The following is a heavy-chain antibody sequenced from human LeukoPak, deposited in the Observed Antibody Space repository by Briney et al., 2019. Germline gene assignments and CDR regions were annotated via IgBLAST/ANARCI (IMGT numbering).Heavy chain of an antibody. Sequence: GESLKISCRGSGYSFTTYWIGWVRQMPGKGLEWMGMIYPGDSDTRYSPSFQGQVTISADKSISTVYLQWSSLKASDTAMYYCATWVQYSYGYDYWGQGTLVTVSS. CDR1: GYSFTTYW. CDR3: ATWVQYSYGYDY. CDR2: IYPGDSDT. J-gene: IGHJ4*02. D-gene: IGHD5-18*01. V-gene: IGHV5-51*01.